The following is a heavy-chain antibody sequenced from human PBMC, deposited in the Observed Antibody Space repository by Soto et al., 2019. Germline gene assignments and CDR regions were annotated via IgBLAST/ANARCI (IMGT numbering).Heavy chain of an antibody. Sequence: QVQLVQSGAEVKKPGASVKVSCKASGYTFTGYYMHWVRQAPGQGLEWMGWINPNSGGTKYAQKFQGRVTMTRDTSISTAYMELSRLRSDDTAVYYCARGFYGSGGELDYWGQGTLVTVSS. D-gene: IGHD3-10*01. CDR2: INPNSGGT. J-gene: IGHJ4*02. CDR1: GYTFTGYY. V-gene: IGHV1-2*02. CDR3: ARGFYGSGGELDY.